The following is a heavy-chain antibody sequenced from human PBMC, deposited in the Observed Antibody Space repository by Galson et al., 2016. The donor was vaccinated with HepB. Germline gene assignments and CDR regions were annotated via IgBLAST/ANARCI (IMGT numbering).Heavy chain of an antibody. V-gene: IGHV3-74*01. J-gene: IGHJ6*02. CDR1: GFIFSGYW. CDR3: ARVMGRGEYNWNYYYFGMDV. D-gene: IGHD1-20*01. Sequence: SLRLSCAASGFIFSGYWMHWVRQAPGKGLVWVSRINSDATSTSHADSVKGRFTISRDNAKSTLYLQMNSLRAEDTAVYYCARVMGRGEYNWNYYYFGMDVWGQGTTVTVSS. CDR2: INSDATST.